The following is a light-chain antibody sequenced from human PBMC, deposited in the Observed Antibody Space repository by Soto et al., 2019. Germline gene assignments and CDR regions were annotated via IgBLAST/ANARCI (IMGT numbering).Light chain of an antibody. CDR1: SSNIGTNS. CDR2: NNN. CDR3: AAWDDRLNGVV. Sequence: QAVVTQPPSASGTPGQRVTISCSGSSSNIGTNSVNWYQHLSGTAPKLLIFNNNRRPSGVLDRFSGSKSGTSASLAISGLQSEDEADYYCAAWDDRLNGVVFGGGTKLTVL. J-gene: IGLJ2*01. V-gene: IGLV1-44*01.